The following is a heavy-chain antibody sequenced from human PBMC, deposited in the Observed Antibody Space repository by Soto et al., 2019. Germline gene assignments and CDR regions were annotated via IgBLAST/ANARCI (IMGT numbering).Heavy chain of an antibody. CDR1: GIIFTNAW. V-gene: IGHV3-15*07. J-gene: IGHJ3*01. CDR2: IRSKADGGSA. CDR3: ATSMVTTNAFDF. D-gene: IGHD4-17*01. Sequence: GGSLRLSCAASGIIFTNAWMNWVRQAPGKGLEWVGRIRSKADGGSAEYGAPVQGRFTFSRDDSKNTLYLDLSNLTTEDTAVYYCATSMVTTNAFDFWGQGTMVTVSS.